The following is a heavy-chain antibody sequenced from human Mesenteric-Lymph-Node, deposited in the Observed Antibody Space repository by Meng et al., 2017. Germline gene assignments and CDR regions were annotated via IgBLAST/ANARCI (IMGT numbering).Heavy chain of an antibody. CDR1: GFTFSGYA. CDR3: VRGCTGGCKGVDS. D-gene: IGHD2-8*02. V-gene: IGHV3-23*01. J-gene: IGHJ5*01. CDR2: ISATGEST. Sequence: GESLKISCAASGFTFSGYAMSWVRQVPGKGLEWVSTISATGESTYYAESVKGRFTIYRDNANNMAYLQMNYLRVEDTAVYYCVRGCTGGCKGVDSWGHGTLVTVSS.